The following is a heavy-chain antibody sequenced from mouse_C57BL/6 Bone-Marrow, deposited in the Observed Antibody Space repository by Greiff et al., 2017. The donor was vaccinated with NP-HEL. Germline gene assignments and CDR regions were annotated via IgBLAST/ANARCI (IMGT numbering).Heavy chain of an antibody. Sequence: EVMLVESGGDLVKPGGSLKLSCAASGFTFSSYGMSWVRQTPDKRLEWVATISSGGSYTYYPDSVKGRFTISRDNAKNTLYLQMSSLKSEDTAMYYCARLGWTRGYAMDYWGQGTSVTVSS. CDR3: ARLGWTRGYAMDY. J-gene: IGHJ4*01. D-gene: IGHD3-3*01. CDR1: GFTFSSYG. CDR2: ISSGGSYT. V-gene: IGHV5-6*01.